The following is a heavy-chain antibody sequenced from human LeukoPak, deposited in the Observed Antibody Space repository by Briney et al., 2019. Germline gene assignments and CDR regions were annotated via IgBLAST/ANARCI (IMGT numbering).Heavy chain of an antibody. CDR1: GFTVSSNY. V-gene: IGHV3-53*01. D-gene: IGHD3-22*01. CDR3: AKDRLTYYYDSSGPTIPGY. CDR2: IYSGGST. J-gene: IGHJ4*02. Sequence: GGSLRLSCAASGFTVSSNYMSWVRQAPGEGLEWVSVIYSGGSTYYADSVKGRFTISRDNSKNTLYLQMNSLRAEDTAVYYCAKDRLTYYYDSSGPTIPGYWGQGTLVTVSS.